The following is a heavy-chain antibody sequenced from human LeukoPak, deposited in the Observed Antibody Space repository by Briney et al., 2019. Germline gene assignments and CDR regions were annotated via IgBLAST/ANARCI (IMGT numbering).Heavy chain of an antibody. Sequence: GASVKVSCKASGGTFSSYAISWVRQAPGQGLEWMGGIIPIFGTANYAQKFQGRVTITTDESTSTAYMELSSLRSEDTAVYYCASSPYYYDSSGYYRGFDYWGQGTLVTVSS. CDR1: GGTFSSYA. J-gene: IGHJ4*02. CDR2: IIPIFGTA. V-gene: IGHV1-69*05. CDR3: ASSPYYYDSSGYYRGFDY. D-gene: IGHD3-22*01.